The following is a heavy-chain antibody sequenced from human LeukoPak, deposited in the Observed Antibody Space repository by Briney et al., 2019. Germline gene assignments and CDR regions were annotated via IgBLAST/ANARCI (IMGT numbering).Heavy chain of an antibody. CDR3: AKDGGSGTYYNY. Sequence: GGSLRLSCAASGFTFSSYAMSWVRQAPGKGLEWVSGISGSGYGTYYADSVKGRFTISRDNSKNTLYLQMNSLRAEDTAVYYCAKDGGSGTYYNYWGQGTLVTVSS. CDR2: ISGSGYGT. CDR1: GFTFSSYA. V-gene: IGHV3-23*01. J-gene: IGHJ4*02. D-gene: IGHD1-26*01.